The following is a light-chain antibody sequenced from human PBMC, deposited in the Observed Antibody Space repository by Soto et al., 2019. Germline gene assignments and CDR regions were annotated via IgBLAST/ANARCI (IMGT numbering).Light chain of an antibody. Sequence: ALTQPASVSGSPGQSITLSCTGSRSDVGGYNLVSWYQHHPGKAPKLMIYEGTKRPSGVSNRFSGSKSANTASLTISGLQAEDEADYYCCSYAGSSTYVFGTGTKVTVL. J-gene: IGLJ1*01. CDR2: EGT. CDR1: RSDVGGYNL. CDR3: CSYAGSSTYV. V-gene: IGLV2-23*01.